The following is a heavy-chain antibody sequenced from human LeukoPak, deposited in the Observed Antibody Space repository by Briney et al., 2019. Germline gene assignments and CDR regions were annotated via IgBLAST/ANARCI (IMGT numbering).Heavy chain of an antibody. D-gene: IGHD2-15*01. V-gene: IGHV1-18*01. J-gene: IGHJ4*02. Sequence: GASVKVSCKASGYTFTSYGISWVRQAPGQGLEWMGWISAYNGNTNYAQKLQGRVTMTTDTSTSTAYMELRSLRSDDTAVYYCAKAPKGSCRGAFCYSFDYWAQGILVAVSS. CDR2: ISAYNGNT. CDR1: GYTFTSYG. CDR3: AKAPKGSCRGAFCYSFDY.